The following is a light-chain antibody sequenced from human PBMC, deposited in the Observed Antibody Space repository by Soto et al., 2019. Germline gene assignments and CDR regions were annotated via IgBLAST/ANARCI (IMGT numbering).Light chain of an antibody. V-gene: IGKV3-11*01. J-gene: IGKJ5*01. CDR1: QSVSSY. Sequence: EIVSTQSPATLSLSPGERATRSCRASQSVSSYLAWYQQKPGQAPRLLIYDASNRATGIPARFSGSGSGTDFTLTISSLEPEDFAVYYCQQRSNWPPLITFGQGTRLEIK. CDR2: DAS. CDR3: QQRSNWPPLIT.